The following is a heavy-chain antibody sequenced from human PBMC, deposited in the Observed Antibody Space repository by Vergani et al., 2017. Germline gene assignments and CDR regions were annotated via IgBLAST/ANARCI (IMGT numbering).Heavy chain of an antibody. CDR2: ISVYNGNT. Sequence: QVQLVQSGAEVKKPGASVKVSCKVSGYTLTELSMHWVRQAPGQGLEWMGWISVYNGNTKYAQKLQGRVTMTTDTSTNTAHMELRSLRSGDTAVYYCARDHGPELVGATTSAGYWGQGTLVTVSS. CDR1: GYTLTELS. J-gene: IGHJ4*02. CDR3: ARDHGPELVGATTSAGY. V-gene: IGHV1-18*01. D-gene: IGHD1-26*01.